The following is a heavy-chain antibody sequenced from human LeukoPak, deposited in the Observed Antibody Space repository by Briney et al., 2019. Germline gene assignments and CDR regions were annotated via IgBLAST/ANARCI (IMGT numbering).Heavy chain of an antibody. CDR1: GYTFTGYS. V-gene: IGHV1-2*02. CDR2: INPNSGGT. J-gene: IGHJ4*02. Sequence: ASVKVSCKASGYTFTGYSIHWVRQAPGQGREWMGWINPNSGGTNYTQKFQDRVTMTRDTSINTAYMELSRLRVVDTAGYYFPRGGGTISGVVDYWGQGTLLTVSS. D-gene: IGHD3-3*01. CDR3: PRGGGTISGVVDY.